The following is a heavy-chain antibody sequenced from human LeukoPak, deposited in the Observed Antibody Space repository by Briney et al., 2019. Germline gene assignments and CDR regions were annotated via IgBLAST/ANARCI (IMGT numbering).Heavy chain of an antibody. CDR3: AKDALWGATTHYFDY. D-gene: IGHD1-26*01. J-gene: IGHJ4*02. V-gene: IGHV3-30*02. CDR2: IRYDGSNK. CDR1: GFTFSSYW. Sequence: GGSLRLSCAASGFTFSSYWMSWVRQAPGKGLEWVAFIRYDGSNKYYADSVKGRFTISRDNSKNTLYLQMNSLRAEDTAVYYCAKDALWGATTHYFDYWGQGTLVTVSS.